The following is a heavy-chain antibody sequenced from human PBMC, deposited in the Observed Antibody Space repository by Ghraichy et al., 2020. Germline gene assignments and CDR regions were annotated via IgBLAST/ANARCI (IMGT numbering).Heavy chain of an antibody. CDR3: ARMDSSSPSTYWYFDL. CDR2: IDWDDDK. D-gene: IGHD6-6*01. CDR1: GFSLSTSGMC. J-gene: IGHJ2*01. Sequence: SGPTLVKPTQTLTLTCTFSGFSLSTSGMCVSWIRQPPGKALEWLALIDWDDDKYYSTSLKTRLTISKDTSKNQVVLTMTNMDPVDTATYYCARMDSSSPSTYWYFDLWGRGTLVTVSS. V-gene: IGHV2-70*01.